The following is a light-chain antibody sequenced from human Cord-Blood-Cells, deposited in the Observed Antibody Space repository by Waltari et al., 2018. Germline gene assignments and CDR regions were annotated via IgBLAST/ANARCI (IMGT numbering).Light chain of an antibody. Sequence: PSSFSASTGDRVTITCRASQGISSYLAWYQQKPGKAPKLLIYAASTLQSGVPSRFSGSGSGTDFTLTISCLQSEDFATYYCQQYYSYPITFGQGTRLEIK. V-gene: IGKV1-8*01. CDR1: QGISSY. J-gene: IGKJ5*01. CDR3: QQYYSYPIT. CDR2: AAS.